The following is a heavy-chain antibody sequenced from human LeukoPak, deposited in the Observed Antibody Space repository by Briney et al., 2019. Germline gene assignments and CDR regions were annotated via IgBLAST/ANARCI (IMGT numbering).Heavy chain of an antibody. V-gene: IGHV1-2*02. CDR2: INPNSGGT. CDR3: ARELVVSPNGMDV. D-gene: IGHD3-22*01. J-gene: IGHJ6*02. Sequence: GASVKVSCKASGYXFTAYYIHWVRQAPGQGLEWMGWINPNSGGTKYAQDFQGRVTMTRDTSISTAYMELSRLRSDDTAVYYCARELVVSPNGMDVWGQGTTVTVSS. CDR1: GYXFTAYY.